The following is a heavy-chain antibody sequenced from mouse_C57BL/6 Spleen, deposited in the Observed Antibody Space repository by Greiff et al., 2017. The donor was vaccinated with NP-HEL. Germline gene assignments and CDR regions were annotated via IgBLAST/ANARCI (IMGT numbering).Heavy chain of an antibody. J-gene: IGHJ2*01. V-gene: IGHV1-15*01. Sequence: VQLHQSGAELVRPGASVTLSCKASGYTFTDYEMHWVKQTPVHGLEWIGAIDPETGGTAYNQKFKGKAILTADKSSSTAYMELRSLTSEDSAVYYCTRSGQLRLQDYWGQGTTLTVSS. D-gene: IGHD3-2*02. CDR2: IDPETGGT. CDR1: GYTFTDYE. CDR3: TRSGQLRLQDY.